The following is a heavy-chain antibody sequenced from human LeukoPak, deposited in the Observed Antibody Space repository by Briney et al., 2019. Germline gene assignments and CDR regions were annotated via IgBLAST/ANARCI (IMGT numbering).Heavy chain of an antibody. Sequence: SETLSLTCTVSGYSISSGYYWGWIRQPPGKGLAWIGCIYHSGSTFYNPSLKSRVTISVDTSKNQFSLKLNSVTAADTAVYYCARVPHGETIFGVVLYWFDPWGQGTLVTVSS. CDR3: ARVPHGETIFGVVLYWFDP. V-gene: IGHV4-38-2*02. CDR2: IYHSGST. D-gene: IGHD3-3*01. CDR1: GYSISSGYY. J-gene: IGHJ5*02.